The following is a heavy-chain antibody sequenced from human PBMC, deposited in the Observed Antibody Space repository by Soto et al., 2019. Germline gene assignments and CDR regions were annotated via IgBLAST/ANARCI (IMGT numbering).Heavy chain of an antibody. CDR2: IRSRTHSHAT. J-gene: IGHJ3*01. V-gene: IGHV3-73*02. CDR1: GFTFSDSS. Sequence: EVQLVESGGNLVQPGGSLKLSCAASGFTFSDSSIHWVRQASGKGLEWLGRIRSRTHSHATAYAASLTGRFIISRDDSKITAYLQMNSLQIDDTAVYFCARAPYYGDWGQGTEVTVSP. CDR3: ARAPYYGD. D-gene: IGHD3-10*01.